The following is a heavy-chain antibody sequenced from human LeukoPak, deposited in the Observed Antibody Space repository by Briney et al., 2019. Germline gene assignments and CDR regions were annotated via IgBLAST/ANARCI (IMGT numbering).Heavy chain of an antibody. J-gene: IGHJ4*02. V-gene: IGHV1-46*01. CDR1: GYTFTSNY. CDR2: IYPRVGST. Sequence: ASVKVSCKASGYTFTSNYIHWVRQAPGQGLEWMGMIYPRVGSTSYAQKFQGRVTVTRDTSTSTVHMELSGLRSEDTAVYYCARDQEGFDYWGQGTLVTVSS. CDR3: ARDQEGFDY.